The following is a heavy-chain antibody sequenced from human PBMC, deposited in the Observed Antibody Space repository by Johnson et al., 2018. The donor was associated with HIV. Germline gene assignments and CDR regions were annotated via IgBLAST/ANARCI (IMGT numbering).Heavy chain of an antibody. CDR2: LSYDGSNK. D-gene: IGHD6-19*01. Sequence: QVQLVESGGDVVQPGRSLRLSCTASGFTFSSYALHWVRQAPGKGLEWVAVLSYDGSNKFYADSVKGRFTISRDNSKNTLYLQMNSLRTEDTAMYYCARGGSSGWSGFLAFDIWGQGTMVTVSS. CDR1: GFTFSSYA. CDR3: ARGGSSGWSGFLAFDI. J-gene: IGHJ3*02. V-gene: IGHV3-30-3*01.